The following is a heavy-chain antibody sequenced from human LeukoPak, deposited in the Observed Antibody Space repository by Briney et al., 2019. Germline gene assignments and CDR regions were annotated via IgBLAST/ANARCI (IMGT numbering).Heavy chain of an antibody. CDR3: VRDLILVDTPGDDFDY. CDR2: INVDGSVK. Sequence: GGSLRLSCTASGFTFSNYWMHWVRQVPGKGLGWVSRINVDGSVKSYADSVKGRFTISRDNAKNTVSLQMNSLRAEDTPVYYCVRDLILVDTPGDDFDYWGQGALVTVSS. D-gene: IGHD4-23*01. J-gene: IGHJ4*02. V-gene: IGHV3-74*01. CDR1: GFTFSNYW.